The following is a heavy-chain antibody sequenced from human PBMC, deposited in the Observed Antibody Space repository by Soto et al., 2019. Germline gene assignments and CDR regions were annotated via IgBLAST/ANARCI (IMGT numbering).Heavy chain of an antibody. CDR2: IIPIFGTA. V-gene: IGHV1-69*06. CDR1: GGTFSSYA. J-gene: IGHJ5*02. D-gene: IGHD3-3*01. Sequence: QVQLVQSGAEVKKPGSSVKVSCKASGGTFSSYAIIWVRQAPGQGLDWMGGIIPIFGTANYAQKFQGRVTITADKSTSTAYMELSSLRSEDTAVYYCARDHLDFWSGYYVGGWFDPWGQGTLVTVSS. CDR3: ARDHLDFWSGYYVGGWFDP.